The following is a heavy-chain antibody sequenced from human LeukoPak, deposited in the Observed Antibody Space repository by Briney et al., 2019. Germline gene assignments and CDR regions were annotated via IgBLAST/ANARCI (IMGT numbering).Heavy chain of an antibody. D-gene: IGHD2-8*02. V-gene: IGHV1-24*01. J-gene: IGHJ5*02. CDR2: FDPEDGET. CDR1: GYTPTELS. Sequence: ASVKVSRKVSGYTPTELSMHWVRQAPGKGLEGMGGFDPEDGETIYAQKFQGRVTMTEDTSTDTAYMELSSLRSEDTAVYYCATVVLGGNWFDPWGQGTLVTVSS. CDR3: ATVVLGGNWFDP.